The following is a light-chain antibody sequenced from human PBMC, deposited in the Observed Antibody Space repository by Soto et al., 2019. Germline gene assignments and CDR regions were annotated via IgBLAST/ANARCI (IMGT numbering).Light chain of an antibody. CDR2: GAS. CDR1: QSVSSSY. V-gene: IGKV3-20*01. CDR3: QQYGSPR. J-gene: IGKJ4*01. Sequence: EIVLTQSPGTLSLTPGERATLSCRASQSVSSSYLAWYQQKPGQAPRLLIYGASSRATGIPDRFSGSGSGTHFTLTISRLEPEDFAVYYCQQYGSPRFGGGTKVDIK.